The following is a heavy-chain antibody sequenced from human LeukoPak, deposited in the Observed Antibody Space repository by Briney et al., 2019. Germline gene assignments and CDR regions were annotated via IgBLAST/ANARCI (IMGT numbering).Heavy chain of an antibody. CDR2: IKSRTDGGTT. CDR3: TTAPECGGDCYFY. D-gene: IGHD2-21*02. V-gene: IGHV3-15*01. Sequence: PGGSLRLSCAASGFTFNNAWMTWVRQAPGKGLEWVGRIKSRTDGGTTDYAAPVKGRFTISRDDSKNTVYPQMESLKTEDSAVYYCTTAPECGGDCYFYWGQGTLVTVSS. CDR1: GFTFNNAW. J-gene: IGHJ4*02.